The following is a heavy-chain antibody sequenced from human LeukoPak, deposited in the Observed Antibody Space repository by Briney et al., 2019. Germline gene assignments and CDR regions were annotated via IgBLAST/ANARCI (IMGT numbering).Heavy chain of an antibody. J-gene: IGHJ3*02. V-gene: IGHV3-7*01. CDR2: IGEDGSEK. CDR1: GFTFSSYW. D-gene: IGHD1-1*01. Sequence: PGGSLRLSCAASGFTFSSYWMTWVRQAPGKGLEWVANIGEDGSEKYYVDSVKGRFTISRDNAKNSLYLQVNSLRAEDTAVYYCAREEAGTTTPNAFDIWGQGTMVTVSS. CDR3: AREEAGTTTPNAFDI.